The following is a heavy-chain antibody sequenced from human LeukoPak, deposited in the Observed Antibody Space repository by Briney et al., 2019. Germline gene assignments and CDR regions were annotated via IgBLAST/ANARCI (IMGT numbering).Heavy chain of an antibody. V-gene: IGHV1-58*01. CDR3: AASPDYHDSSGYSYYFDY. CDR1: GFTFTNSA. CDR2: IVVDSGNT. Sequence: SVNVSRKASGFTFTNSAVQRVRQARRQPLEGIGWIVVDSGNTNYAQKFQERVTITRDMSTRTAYMELSSLRSEDTAVYYCAASPDYHDSSGYSYYFDYWGQGTLVTVSS. D-gene: IGHD3-22*01. J-gene: IGHJ4*02.